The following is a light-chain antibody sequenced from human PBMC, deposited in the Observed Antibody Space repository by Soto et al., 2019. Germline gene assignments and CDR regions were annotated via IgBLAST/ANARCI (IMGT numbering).Light chain of an antibody. V-gene: IGKV3-20*01. CDR3: QQYGSSPT. CDR1: QSLSSGY. Sequence: VLTPSPGTRVVSGGEGATRSCRASQSLSSGYLAWYQQKFGQAPRLLIYDASRRATGIPESFSGSGSATDFTLTINRLEPEDFAVYYCQQYGSSPTCGLGTKVDIK. CDR2: DAS. J-gene: IGKJ1*01.